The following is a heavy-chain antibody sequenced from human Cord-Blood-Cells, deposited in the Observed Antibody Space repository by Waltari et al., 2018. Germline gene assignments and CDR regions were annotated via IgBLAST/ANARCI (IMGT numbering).Heavy chain of an antibody. D-gene: IGHD3-22*01. Sequence: QVQLQQWGAGLLKPSETLSLTCAVYGGSFSGYYWSWIGQPPGKGLEWIGEINHSGSTNYTPSLKSRVTISVDTSKNQFSLKLSSVTAADTAVYYCASITHYYDSSGYYEYFQHWGQGTLVTVSS. J-gene: IGHJ1*01. CDR1: GGSFSGYY. CDR3: ASITHYYDSSGYYEYFQH. CDR2: INHSGST. V-gene: IGHV4-34*01.